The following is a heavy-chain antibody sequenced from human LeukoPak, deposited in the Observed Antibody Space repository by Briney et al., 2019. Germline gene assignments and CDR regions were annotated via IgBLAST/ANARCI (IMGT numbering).Heavy chain of an antibody. V-gene: IGHV4-34*01. Sequence: PSETLSLTCGVYGESFSDYYWNWIRQLPGKGLEWIGEISHIGRTTYNPSLKSRVTISVDTSKNHFSLSLQSVTAADTAVYYCAGVGLMDLDCWGQGTLVTVSS. CDR1: GESFSDYY. CDR3: AGVGLMDLDC. D-gene: IGHD3-16*01. CDR2: ISHIGRT. J-gene: IGHJ4*02.